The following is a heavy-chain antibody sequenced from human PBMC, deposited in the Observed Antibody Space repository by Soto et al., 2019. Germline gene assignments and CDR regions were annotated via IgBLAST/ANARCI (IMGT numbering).Heavy chain of an antibody. J-gene: IGHJ4*02. CDR1: GFTVGNNY. CDR3: ATDRDHSYHY. Sequence: EVQLVESGGGLIQPGGSLKLSCAASGFTVGNNYMSWVRQAPGKGLEWVSLIYSTGTTKYADSVKGRFTVSRDNAKNTLYLQMNSLRAEDTAVYYCATDRDHSYHYWGQGTLVTVSS. V-gene: IGHV3-53*01. D-gene: IGHD3-10*01. CDR2: IYSTGTT.